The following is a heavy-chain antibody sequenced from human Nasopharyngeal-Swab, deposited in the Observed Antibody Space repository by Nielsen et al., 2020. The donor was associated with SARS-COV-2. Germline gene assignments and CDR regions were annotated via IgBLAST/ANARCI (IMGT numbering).Heavy chain of an antibody. V-gene: IGHV3-9*01. CDR2: ITWNSGV. D-gene: IGHD4-11*01. CDR1: GFTYDDYA. J-gene: IGHJ4*02. CDR3: TKGRADYSNPSFDN. Sequence: SLKISCVASGFTYDDYAMHWVRQAPGKGLEWVSGITWNSGVAYTDSVKGRFTISRDNARNSLYLQMNSLRTEDTAFYYCTKGRADYSNPSFDNWGQGTLATVSS.